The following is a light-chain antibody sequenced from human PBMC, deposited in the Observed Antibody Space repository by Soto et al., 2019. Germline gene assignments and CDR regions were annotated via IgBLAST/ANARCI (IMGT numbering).Light chain of an antibody. CDR3: QHRSNWPLT. CDR2: DAS. V-gene: IGKV3-11*01. Sequence: EIVLTQSPATLSLSPGERATLSCRASQSVRSYLAWYQQRPGQAPRLLIYDASNRVTGIPARFSGSGSGTDCAPTISTLEPEYFAVYYFQHRSNWPLTFGGGTMVEIK. J-gene: IGKJ4*02. CDR1: QSVRSY.